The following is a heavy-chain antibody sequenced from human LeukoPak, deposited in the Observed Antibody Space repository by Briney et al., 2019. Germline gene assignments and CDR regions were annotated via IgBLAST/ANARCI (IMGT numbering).Heavy chain of an antibody. CDR2: INAGNGNT. J-gene: IGHJ3*02. Sequence: ASVKVSCKASGYIFTSYAMHWVRQAPGQRLEWMGWINAGNGNTKYSQKFQGTVTITRDTSTSTAYMEVSSLRSEDTAVYYCARYSSGWGAFDIWGQGTMLTVSS. CDR1: GYIFTSYA. D-gene: IGHD6-19*01. CDR3: ARYSSGWGAFDI. V-gene: IGHV1-3*01.